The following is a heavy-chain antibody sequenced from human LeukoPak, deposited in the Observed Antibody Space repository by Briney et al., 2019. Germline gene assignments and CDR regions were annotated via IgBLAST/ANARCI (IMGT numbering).Heavy chain of an antibody. V-gene: IGHV3-53*01. J-gene: IGHJ3*02. CDR1: GFTVSSNY. CDR3: AKERRGENVWGSYRDAFDM. Sequence: PGGSVRLSCAASGFTVSSNYMSWVRQAPGKGLEWVSVIYPGGETYYADFVKGRFTISRDNSKNTLYLQMNSLRAEDTAVYYCAKERRGENVWGSYRDAFDMWGQGTMVTVSS. CDR2: IYPGGET. D-gene: IGHD3-16*02.